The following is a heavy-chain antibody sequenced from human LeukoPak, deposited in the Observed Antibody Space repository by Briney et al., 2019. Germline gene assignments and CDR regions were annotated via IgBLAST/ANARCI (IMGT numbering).Heavy chain of an antibody. D-gene: IGHD6-19*01. CDR2: IYHSGST. J-gene: IGHJ4*02. CDR3: ARDSSGWPHFDY. Sequence: SEALSLTCAVSGGSISSNNWWSWVRQPPGKGLEWIGEIYHSGSTNYNPSLKSRVTISVDRSKNQFSLKLSSVTAADTAVYYCARDSSGWPHFDYWGQGTLVTVSS. CDR1: GGSISSNNW. V-gene: IGHV4-4*02.